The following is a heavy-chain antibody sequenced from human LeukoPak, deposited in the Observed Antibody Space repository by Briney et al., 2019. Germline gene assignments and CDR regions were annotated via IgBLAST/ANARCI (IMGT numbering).Heavy chain of an antibody. CDR1: GFTFSSYA. V-gene: IGHV3-30-3*01. J-gene: IGHJ4*02. CDR2: ISYDGSNK. CDR3: AGPSVVAANLDY. D-gene: IGHD2-15*01. Sequence: GGSLRLSCAASGFTFSSYAMHWVRQAPGKGLEWVAVISYDGSNKYYADSVKGRFTISRDNSKNTLYPQMNSLRAEDTAVYYCAGPSVVAANLDYWGQGTLVTVSS.